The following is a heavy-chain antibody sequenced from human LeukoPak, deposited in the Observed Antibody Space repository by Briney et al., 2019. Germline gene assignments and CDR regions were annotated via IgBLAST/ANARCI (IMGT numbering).Heavy chain of an antibody. Sequence: PSETLSLTCAVYGGSFSGYYWSWIRQPPGKGLEWIGEINHSGSTNYNPSLKSRVTISVDTSKNQFSLKLSSVTAADTAVYYCARGKGKGVVVAAPRRYNWFDPWGQGTLVTVSS. CDR3: ARGKGKGVVVAAPRRYNWFDP. CDR2: INHSGST. J-gene: IGHJ5*02. V-gene: IGHV4-34*01. CDR1: GGSFSGYY. D-gene: IGHD2-15*01.